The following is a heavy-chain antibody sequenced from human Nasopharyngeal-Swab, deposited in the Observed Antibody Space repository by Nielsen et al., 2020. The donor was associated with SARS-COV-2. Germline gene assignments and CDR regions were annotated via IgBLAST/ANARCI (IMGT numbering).Heavy chain of an antibody. J-gene: IGHJ4*02. CDR2: IIPIFGTA. D-gene: IGHD3-10*01. Sequence: SVKVSCKASVVTFSSYAISWVRQDHGQGLERMGGIIPIFGTANYAQKFQGRVTITADESTSTAYMELSSLRSEDTAAYYCVYGSGSYYNLYYWGQGTLVTVSS. CDR1: VVTFSSYA. CDR3: VYGSGSYYNLYY. V-gene: IGHV1-69*13.